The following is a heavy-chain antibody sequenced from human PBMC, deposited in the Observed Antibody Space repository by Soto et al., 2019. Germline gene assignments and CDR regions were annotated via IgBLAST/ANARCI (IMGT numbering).Heavy chain of an antibody. CDR3: AHSRNLITEDAQVGDFDY. CDR1: GFSLTTDGVG. D-gene: IGHD3-10*01. CDR2: IYWDDDE. V-gene: IGHV2-5*02. J-gene: IGHJ4*02. Sequence: QITLKESGPTLVKPTQTLTLTCNFSGFSLTTDGVGEGWVRQPPGGALEWLSLIYWDDDERYSPSLKTRLTITKDPSKNQVDLIMTNMDPVDTATYYCAHSRNLITEDAQVGDFDYWGQGILVTVSS.